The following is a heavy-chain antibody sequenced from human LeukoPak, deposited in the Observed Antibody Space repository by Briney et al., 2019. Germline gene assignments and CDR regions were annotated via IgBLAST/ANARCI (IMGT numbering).Heavy chain of an antibody. CDR2: ISSCSSYI. Sequence: GGSLRLYCAASGFTFSSYSMNWVRQAPGKGLEWVSSISSCSSYIYYADSVKGRFTISRDNAKNSLYLQMNSLRAEDPAVYYCARRATPTGYPDYWGQGTLVTVSS. CDR1: GFTFSSYS. CDR3: ARRATPTGYPDY. V-gene: IGHV3-21*01. J-gene: IGHJ4*02. D-gene: IGHD3-9*01.